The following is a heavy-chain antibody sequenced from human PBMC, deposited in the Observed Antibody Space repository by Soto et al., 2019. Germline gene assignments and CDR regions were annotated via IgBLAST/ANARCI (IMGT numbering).Heavy chain of an antibody. V-gene: IGHV1-3*01. J-gene: IGHJ6*02. CDR2: INAGNGNT. CDR1: GYTFTSYA. D-gene: IGHD3-10*01. CDR3: ARLVESGSGSYYNAPPDYYYGMDV. Sequence: ASVKVSCKASGYTFTSYAMHWVRQAPGQRLEWMGWINAGNGNTKYSQKFQGRVTITRDTSASTAYMELSSLRSEDTAVYYCARLVESGSGSYYNAPPDYYYGMDVWGQGTTVTVSS.